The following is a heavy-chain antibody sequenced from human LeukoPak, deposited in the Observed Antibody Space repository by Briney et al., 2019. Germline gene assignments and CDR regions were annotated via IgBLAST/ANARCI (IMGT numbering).Heavy chain of an antibody. D-gene: IGHD2-15*01. Sequence: SETLSLTCAVYGGSLSDYYWSWIRQPPGKGLEWIGEINHSGSTNYNPSLKSRVTISVDTSKDQFSLKLSSVTAADTAVYYCARGRLFLPRPATATGAFDIWGQGTIVTVSS. CDR1: GGSLSDYY. J-gene: IGHJ3*02. CDR3: ARGRLFLPRPATATGAFDI. CDR2: INHSGST. V-gene: IGHV4-34*01.